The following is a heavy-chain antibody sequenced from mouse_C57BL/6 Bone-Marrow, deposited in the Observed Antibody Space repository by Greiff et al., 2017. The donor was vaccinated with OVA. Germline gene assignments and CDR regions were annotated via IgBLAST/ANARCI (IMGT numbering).Heavy chain of an antibody. V-gene: IGHV1-55*01. CDR2: IYPGSGST. CDR3: ARWTTVVAYYFDY. Sequence: QVQLQQSGAELVKPGASVKMSCKASGFTFTSYWITWVKQRPGQGLEWIGDIYPGSGSTNYNEKFKSKATLTVDTSSSTAYMQLSSLTSEDSAVYYCARWTTVVAYYFDYWGQGTTLTVSS. J-gene: IGHJ2*01. D-gene: IGHD1-1*01. CDR1: GFTFTSYW.